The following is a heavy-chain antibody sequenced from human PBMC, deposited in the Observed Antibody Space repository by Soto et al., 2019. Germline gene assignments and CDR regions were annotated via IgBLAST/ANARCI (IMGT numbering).Heavy chain of an antibody. Sequence: QLQLQESGPGLVKPSETLSLTCTVSGGSISSSSYYWGWIRQPPGKGLEWIGSIYYSGSTYYNPSLKSRVTISVDTSTNQFSLKLSSVTAADTAVYYCARRGSVGYYYYYGMDVWGQGTTVTVSS. CDR3: ARRGSVGYYYYYGMDV. CDR1: GGSISSSSYY. J-gene: IGHJ6*02. D-gene: IGHD6-25*01. CDR2: IYYSGST. V-gene: IGHV4-39*01.